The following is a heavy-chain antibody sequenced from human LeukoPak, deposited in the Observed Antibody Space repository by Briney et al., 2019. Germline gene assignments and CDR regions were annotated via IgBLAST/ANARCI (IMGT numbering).Heavy chain of an antibody. Sequence: GGSLRLSCAASGFTFYDYGMSWVRQAPGKGLEWVSGINWNGGSTGYADSVKGRFTISRDNAKNSLYLQMNSLRAEDTALYYCAREGYSGSYNGPYFDYWGQGTLVTVSS. J-gene: IGHJ4*02. D-gene: IGHD1-26*01. V-gene: IGHV3-20*04. CDR1: GFTFYDYG. CDR3: AREGYSGSYNGPYFDY. CDR2: INWNGGST.